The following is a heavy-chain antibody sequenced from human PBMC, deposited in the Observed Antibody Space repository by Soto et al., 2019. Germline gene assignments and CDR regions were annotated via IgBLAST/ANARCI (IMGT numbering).Heavy chain of an antibody. Sequence: LRLSCAASGFTFNSYGIHWVRQAPGKGLEWVAVISHDGSKTNYADSVKGRVTISKDNSKDTVYLQMNSMRAEDKAVYYCANLHIVVVTAIFDYWGQGTLVTVSS. CDR1: GFTFNSYG. CDR2: ISHDGSKT. CDR3: ANLHIVVVTAIFDY. J-gene: IGHJ4*02. D-gene: IGHD2-21*02. V-gene: IGHV3-30*18.